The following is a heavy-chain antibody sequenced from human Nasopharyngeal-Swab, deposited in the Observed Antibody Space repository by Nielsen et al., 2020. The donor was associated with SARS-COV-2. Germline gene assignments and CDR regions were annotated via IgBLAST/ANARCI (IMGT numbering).Heavy chain of an antibody. V-gene: IGHV3-30*03. CDR1: GFTFSSYG. Sequence: GESLKISCAASGFTFSSYGMHWVRQAPGKGLEWVAVISYDGSNKYYADSVKGRFTISRDNSKNTLYLQMNSLRAEDTAVYYYATREFGGAMGYWGQGTLVTVSS. CDR2: ISYDGSNK. D-gene: IGHD3-16*01. CDR3: ATREFGGAMGY. J-gene: IGHJ4*02.